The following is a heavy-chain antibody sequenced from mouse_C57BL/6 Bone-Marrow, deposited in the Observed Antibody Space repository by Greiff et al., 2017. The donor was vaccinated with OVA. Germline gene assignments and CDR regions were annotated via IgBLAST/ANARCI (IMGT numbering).Heavy chain of an antibody. CDR2: INPNNGGT. CDR1: GYTFTDYN. Sequence: VQLQQSGPELVKPGASVKIPCKASGYTFTDYNMDWVKQSHGKSLEWIGDINPNNGGTIYNQKFKGKATLTVDKSSSTAYMELRSLTSEDTAVYYCARDSKFTTAEDWDFDVWGTGTTVTVSS. V-gene: IGHV1-18*01. D-gene: IGHD1-1*01. CDR3: ARDSKFTTAEDWDFDV. J-gene: IGHJ1*03.